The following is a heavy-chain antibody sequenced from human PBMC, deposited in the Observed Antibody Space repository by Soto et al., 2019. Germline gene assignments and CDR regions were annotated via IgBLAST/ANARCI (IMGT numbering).Heavy chain of an antibody. D-gene: IGHD1-1*01. CDR3: ARDNSAANGVLDH. J-gene: IGHJ4*02. CDR1: GYTFTNYY. CDR2: INPSARSA. V-gene: IGHV1-46*04. Sequence: VKVSCKASGYTFTNYYLHWVRQAPGQGLEWVGMINPSARSASYAQKLRGRLTMDRDTSTTTVYMELSRLTFEDTAVYFCARDNSAANGVLDHWGQGTLVTVSS.